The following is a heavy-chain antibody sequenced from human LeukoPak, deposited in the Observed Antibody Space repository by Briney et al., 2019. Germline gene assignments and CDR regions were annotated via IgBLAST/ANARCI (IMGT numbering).Heavy chain of an antibody. CDR2: INPNSGGT. D-gene: IGHD1-20*01. Sequence: ASVKVSCKASGYTFTDYYMHWVRQAPGQGLEWMGWINPNSGGTNYAQKFQGRVTMTRDTSISTAYMELSRLRSGDTAVYYCGRDLTGTGDYWGQGTLVTVSS. CDR3: GRDLTGTGDY. J-gene: IGHJ4*02. CDR1: GYTFTDYY. V-gene: IGHV1-2*02.